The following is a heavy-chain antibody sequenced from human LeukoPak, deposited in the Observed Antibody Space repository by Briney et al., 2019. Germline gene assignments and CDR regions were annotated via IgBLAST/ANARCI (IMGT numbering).Heavy chain of an antibody. V-gene: IGHV4-4*02. D-gene: IGHD4/OR15-4a*01. CDR3: APVTGAKGRYMDV. J-gene: IGHJ6*03. CDR1: GGSISSINW. Sequence: PSGTLSLTCAVSGGSISSINWWIWIRQPPGKGLEWIGEINHSGSTNYNPSLKSRVTISVDTSKNQFSLKLSSVTAADTAEYYCAPVTGAKGRYMDVWGKGTTVTVSS. CDR2: INHSGST.